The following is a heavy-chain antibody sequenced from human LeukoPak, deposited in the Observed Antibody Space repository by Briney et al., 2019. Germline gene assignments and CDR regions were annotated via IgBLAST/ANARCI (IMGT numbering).Heavy chain of an antibody. J-gene: IGHJ3*02. D-gene: IGHD1-26*01. V-gene: IGHV1-2*02. CDR3: ARGRGSYNAFDI. CDR1: GYTFTGYY. Sequence: ASVKVSCKASGYTFTGYYMHWVRQAPGQGLEWMGWINPNSGGTNYAQKFQGRVTMTRATSISTAYMELSRLRSDDTAVYYCARGRGSYNAFDIWGQGTTVTVSS. CDR2: INPNSGGT.